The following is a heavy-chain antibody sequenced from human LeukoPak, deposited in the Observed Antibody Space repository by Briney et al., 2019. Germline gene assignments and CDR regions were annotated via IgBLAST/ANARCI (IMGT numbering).Heavy chain of an antibody. CDR2: ISSSGSTI. V-gene: IGHV3-11*01. CDR3: ARVVPDPELSYYYYYMDV. CDR1: GFTFSDYY. D-gene: IGHD2-2*01. Sequence: PGGSLRLSCAASGFTFSDYYMSWIRQAPGKGLEWVSYISSSGSTIYYADSVKGRFTISRDNAKNSLYLQMNSLRAEDTAVYYCARVVPDPELSYYYYYMDVWGKGTTVTVSS. J-gene: IGHJ6*03.